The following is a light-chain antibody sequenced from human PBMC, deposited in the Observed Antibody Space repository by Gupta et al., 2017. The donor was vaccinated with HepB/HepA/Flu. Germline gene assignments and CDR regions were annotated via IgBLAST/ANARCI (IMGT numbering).Light chain of an antibody. CDR2: NVS. J-gene: IGLJ2*01. V-gene: IGLV2-14*03. CDR3: SSYTSRNTYV. CDR1: SSDVGNYTH. Sequence: QSALTQPASVSRSPGQSITISCTGTSSDVGNYTHVSWYQQHPGYAPKLMNYNVSNRPSGVSNRFAASKAGTAALPTISGLQAEDDAYYYCSSYTSRNTYVVGGGTKVTVL.